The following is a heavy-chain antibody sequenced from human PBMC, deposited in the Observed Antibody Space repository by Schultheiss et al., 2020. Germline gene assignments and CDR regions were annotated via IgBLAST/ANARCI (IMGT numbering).Heavy chain of an antibody. D-gene: IGHD3-3*02. J-gene: IGHJ4*02. V-gene: IGHV4-31*03. CDR1: GGSVNSGGYY. CDR3: ARAAPDFKYSIHGNFDY. Sequence: SETLSLTCTVSGGSVNSGGYYWSWIRQYPGKGLEWIGYIYYSGNTYYNPSLQSRITMSVDTSKNQFSLQLTSVTAADTAVYYCARAAPDFKYSIHGNFDYWGEGTLVTVSS. CDR2: IYYSGNT.